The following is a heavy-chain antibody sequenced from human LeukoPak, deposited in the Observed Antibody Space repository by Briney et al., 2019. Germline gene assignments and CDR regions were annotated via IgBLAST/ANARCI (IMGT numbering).Heavy chain of an antibody. CDR1: GFTFSSYA. D-gene: IGHD2-2*01. V-gene: IGHV3-23*01. Sequence: GGSLRLSCAASGFTFSSYAMSWVRQAPGKGLEWVSAISGSGGSTYYADSVKGRFTISRDNSKNTLYLQMNSLRAEDTAVYYCATPIVVVPAAISDTDYWGQGTLVTVSS. CDR3: ATPIVVVPAAISDTDY. J-gene: IGHJ4*02. CDR2: ISGSGGST.